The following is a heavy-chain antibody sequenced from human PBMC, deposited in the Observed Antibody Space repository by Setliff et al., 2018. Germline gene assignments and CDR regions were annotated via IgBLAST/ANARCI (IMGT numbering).Heavy chain of an antibody. D-gene: IGHD6-13*01. V-gene: IGHV1-18*01. CDR3: ARDTYNSGWYGQRSFDF. J-gene: IGHJ4*02. Sequence: GVSVKVSCKSSGYGFMSYGVSWVRQAPGQGLEWMGWISPYNGDTDYAQQFQGRVTMTADTSTNTAYMELRSLRSDDTAVYYCARDTYNSGWYGQRSFDFWGQGSLVTVSS. CDR1: GYGFMSYG. CDR2: ISPYNGDT.